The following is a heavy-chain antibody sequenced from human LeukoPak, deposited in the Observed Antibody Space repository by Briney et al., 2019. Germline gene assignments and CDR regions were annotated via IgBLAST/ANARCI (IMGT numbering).Heavy chain of an antibody. CDR3: AKGVFPGNSYGRKTLDD. V-gene: IGHV3-23*01. J-gene: IGHJ4*02. CDR2: ISGSGGST. D-gene: IGHD5-18*01. Sequence: GGSLRVSCAASGFTFSSYAMSWVRQAPGKGLEWVSAISGSGGSTYYADSVKGRFTISRDNSKNALYLQMNSLRAEDTAVYYCAKGVFPGNSYGRKTLDDWGQGTLVTVSS. CDR1: GFTFSSYA.